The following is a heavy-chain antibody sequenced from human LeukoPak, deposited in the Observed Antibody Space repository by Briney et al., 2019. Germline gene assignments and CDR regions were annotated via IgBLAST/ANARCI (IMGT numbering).Heavy chain of an antibody. CDR1: GYTFTAYH. D-gene: IGHD3-9*01. V-gene: IGHV1-2*06. J-gene: IGHJ4*02. CDR3: ARAKGDLFNGFYFDY. CDR2: INPNSGDT. Sequence: ASVKVSCKASGYTFTAYHMHWVRQAPGQGLEWMGRINPNSGDTNYAQKFQGRVTMTRDTSISTAYMELSRLRSDDTAVYYCARAKGDLFNGFYFDYWGQGTLITVSS.